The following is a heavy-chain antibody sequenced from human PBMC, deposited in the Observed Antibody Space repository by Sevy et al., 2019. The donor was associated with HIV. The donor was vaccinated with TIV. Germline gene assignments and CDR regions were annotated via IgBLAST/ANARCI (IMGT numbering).Heavy chain of an antibody. CDR2: IYYNGHI. CDR1: GGSISSLY. D-gene: IGHD1-26*01. V-gene: IGHV4-59*08. Sequence: SETLSLTCTVSGGSISSLYWNWIRQPPGKGREWIANIYYNGHINYNPSLKSRVTLSLDTSKNQFSLRLSSVTAADTDMYYCAGENAWGRGYSWGQGTLVTVSS. J-gene: IGHJ4*02. CDR3: AGENAWGRGYS.